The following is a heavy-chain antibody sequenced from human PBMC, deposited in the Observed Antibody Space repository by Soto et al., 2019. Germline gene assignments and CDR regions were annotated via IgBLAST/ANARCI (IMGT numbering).Heavy chain of an antibody. Sequence: RRLSCAASGFTFSRYRMHWVRQAPGKGLEWVALISYDGSNKYSADSVKGRFTISRDNSKNTLYLQMNSLRAEDTAVYDCAKVKELLYDYWSQGTLVTVSS. D-gene: IGHD1-7*01. V-gene: IGHV3-30*18. CDR2: ISYDGSNK. CDR3: AKVKELLYDY. J-gene: IGHJ4*02. CDR1: GFTFSRYR.